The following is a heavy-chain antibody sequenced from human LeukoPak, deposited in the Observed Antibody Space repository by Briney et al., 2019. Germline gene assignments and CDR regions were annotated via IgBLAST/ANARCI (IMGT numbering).Heavy chain of an antibody. CDR3: ARDVLLRGYDY. V-gene: IGHV4-38-2*02. D-gene: IGHD3-3*01. CDR2: IYHSGST. CDR1: GYSISSGYY. Sequence: SETLSLTCTVSGYSISSGYYWGWIRQPPGKGLEWIGSIYHSGSTYCNPSLKSRVTISVDTSKNQFSLKLSSVTAADTAVYYCARDVLLRGYDYWGQGTLVTVSS. J-gene: IGHJ4*02.